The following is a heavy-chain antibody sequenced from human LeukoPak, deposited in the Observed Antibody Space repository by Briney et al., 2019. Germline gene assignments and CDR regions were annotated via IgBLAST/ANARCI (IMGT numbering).Heavy chain of an antibody. D-gene: IGHD3-22*01. V-gene: IGHV3-48*01. Sequence: GGSLRLSCAASGFTFSAYSMNWVRQSPGKGLEWVSYISSSNSTIYYADSVKGRFTISRDNAKNSLYLQMNSLRVEDTAVYYCARGDNSGRSACGVWGQGTMVTVAS. CDR2: ISSSNSTI. J-gene: IGHJ3*01. CDR3: ARGDNSGRSACGV. CDR1: GFTFSAYS.